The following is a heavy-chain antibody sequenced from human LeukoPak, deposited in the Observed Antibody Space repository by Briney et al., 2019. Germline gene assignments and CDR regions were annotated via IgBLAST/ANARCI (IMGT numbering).Heavy chain of an antibody. CDR1: GVTVSSNY. J-gene: IGHJ3*02. V-gene: IGHV3-53*01. CDR3: AKDAPMVRGVIIGPDAFDI. Sequence: PGGSLRLSCAASGVTVSSNYMSWVRQAPGKGLEWVSVIYSGGSTYYADSVKGRFTISRDNSKNTLYLQMNSLRAEDTAVYYCAKDAPMVRGVIIGPDAFDIWGQGTMVTVSS. D-gene: IGHD3-10*01. CDR2: IYSGGST.